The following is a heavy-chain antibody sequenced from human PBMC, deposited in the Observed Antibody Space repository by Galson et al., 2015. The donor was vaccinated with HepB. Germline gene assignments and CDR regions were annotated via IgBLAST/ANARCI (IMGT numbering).Heavy chain of an antibody. CDR3: AKSDCSSATCYTGDY. V-gene: IGHV3-23*01. CDR2: ISGGDGST. CDR1: GFAFSSYA. Sequence: SLRLSCAASGFAFSSYAMIWVRQAPGKGLEWVSHISGGDGSTNYADSVKGRFTISRDNSKNTLFLQMNSLRAEDTAFYYCAKSDCSSATCYTGDYWGQGILVTVSS. J-gene: IGHJ4*02. D-gene: IGHD2-2*02.